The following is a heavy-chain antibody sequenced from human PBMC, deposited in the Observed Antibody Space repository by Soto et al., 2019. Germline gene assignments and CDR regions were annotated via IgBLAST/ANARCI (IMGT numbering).Heavy chain of an antibody. Sequence: EVQLVESGGGLVQPGGSLRLSCAASEFSLSSYMMNWVRQVPGQGLEWIAYISNTGSSIDYADSVKGRFTISRDNAMNSLYLEMNSLRTEDTALYYCAKDRGPCSGNKCSSLYYYYGMDVWGQGTTVTVSS. CDR3: AKDRGPCSGNKCSSLYYYYGMDV. D-gene: IGHD2-15*01. CDR2: ISNTGSSI. V-gene: IGHV3-48*03. CDR1: EFSLSSYM. J-gene: IGHJ6*02.